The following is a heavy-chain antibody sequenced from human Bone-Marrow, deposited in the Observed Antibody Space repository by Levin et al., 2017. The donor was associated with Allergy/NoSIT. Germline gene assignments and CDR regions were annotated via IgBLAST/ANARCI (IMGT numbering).Heavy chain of an antibody. Sequence: SGESLKISCAASQFIFDDHGMSWVRQAPGKGLEWVSGITWNSGTTGYADSVKGRFTISRDNAKNTLYLQMNSLRVEDTAFYYCARVGNYAVVADAFDLWGQGTRVTVSS. CDR2: ITWNSGTT. V-gene: IGHV3-20*04. J-gene: IGHJ3*01. D-gene: IGHD1-7*01. CDR3: ARVGNYAVVADAFDL. CDR1: QFIFDDHG.